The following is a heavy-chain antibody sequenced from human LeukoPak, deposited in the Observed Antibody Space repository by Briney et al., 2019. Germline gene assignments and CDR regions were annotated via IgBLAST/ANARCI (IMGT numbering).Heavy chain of an antibody. Sequence: ASVKVSCKASVYTFTGYYMHWVRQAPGQGLEWMGWINPNSGGTNFAQKFQGRVTMTRDTSISTAYMELSRLRSDDTAVYYCARPYSSGWTTGYWGQGTLVTVSS. CDR1: VYTFTGYY. V-gene: IGHV1-2*02. J-gene: IGHJ4*02. D-gene: IGHD6-19*01. CDR3: ARPYSSGWTTGY. CDR2: INPNSGGT.